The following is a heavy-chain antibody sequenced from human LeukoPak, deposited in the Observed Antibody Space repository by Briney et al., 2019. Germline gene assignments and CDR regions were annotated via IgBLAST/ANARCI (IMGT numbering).Heavy chain of an antibody. CDR2: INHSGST. V-gene: IGHV4-34*01. CDR1: GGSFSGYY. D-gene: IGHD3-16*02. J-gene: IGHJ3*02. CDR3: ARIPSPPYDYVWGSYRVGAFDI. Sequence: PSETLSLTCAVYGGSFSGYYWSWIRQPPGKELEWIGEINHSGSTNYNPSLKSRVTISVDTSKNQFSLKLSSVTAADTAVYYCARIPSPPYDYVWGSYRVGAFDIWGQGTMVTVSS.